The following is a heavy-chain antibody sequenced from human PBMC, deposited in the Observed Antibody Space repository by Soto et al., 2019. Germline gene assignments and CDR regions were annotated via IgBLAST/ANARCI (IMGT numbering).Heavy chain of an antibody. J-gene: IGHJ4*02. CDR3: ARHRRDVYNRFDL. CDR1: EYTFSTFW. D-gene: IGHD1-1*01. CDR2: IFPRDSDT. V-gene: IGHV5-51*01. Sequence: EVQLVQSGAEVKKPGESLKISCQGSEYTFSTFWIGWVRQLPGQGLEWMGIIFPRDSDTIYSPSFEGQVTISADKSTSTAFLQWSSLKPSDTAIYYCARHRRDVYNRFDLWGQGSPVTVSS.